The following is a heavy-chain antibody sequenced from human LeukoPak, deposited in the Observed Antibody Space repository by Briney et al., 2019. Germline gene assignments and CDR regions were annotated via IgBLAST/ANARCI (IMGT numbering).Heavy chain of an antibody. J-gene: IGHJ6*03. CDR1: GDSVSSNSAA. CDR2: TYYRSKWYN. CDR3: ARGRVTTIANYYYYYIDV. Sequence: SQTLSLTCAISGDSVSSNSAAWTWIRQSPSRGLEWLGRTYYRSKWYNDYEVSVQSRITINPDTSKNQFSLQLNPVTPEDTAVYYCARGRVTTIANYYYYYIDVWGKGTTVTVSS. D-gene: IGHD4-17*01. V-gene: IGHV6-1*01.